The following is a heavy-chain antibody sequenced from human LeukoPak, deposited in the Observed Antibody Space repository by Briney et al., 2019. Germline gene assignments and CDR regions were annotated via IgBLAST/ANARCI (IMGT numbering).Heavy chain of an antibody. D-gene: IGHD6-13*01. J-gene: IGHJ5*02. CDR1: GYTFTSYG. CDR3: ARDPHEQQLVSAFDP. CDR2: ISAYNGNT. Sequence: EASVKVSCKASGYTFTSYGISWVRQAPGQGLEWMGWISAYNGNTNYAQKLQGRVTLTTDTSTSTAYMELRSLRSDDTAVYYCARDPHEQQLVSAFDPWGQGTLVTVSS. V-gene: IGHV1-18*01.